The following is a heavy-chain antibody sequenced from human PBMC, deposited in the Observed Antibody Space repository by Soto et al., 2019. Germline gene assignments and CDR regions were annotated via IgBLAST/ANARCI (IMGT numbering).Heavy chain of an antibody. V-gene: IGHV4-34*01. CDR3: ARGNGEDIVVVIGEDAFDI. J-gene: IGHJ3*02. CDR2: INHSGST. Sequence: SKTLSLTCAVYGGSFSGYYWSWIRQPPGKGLEWIGEINHSGSTNYNPSLKSRVTISVDTSKNQFSLKLSSVTAADTAVYYCARGNGEDIVVVIGEDAFDIWGQGTMVTVSS. CDR1: GGSFSGYY. D-gene: IGHD2-21*01.